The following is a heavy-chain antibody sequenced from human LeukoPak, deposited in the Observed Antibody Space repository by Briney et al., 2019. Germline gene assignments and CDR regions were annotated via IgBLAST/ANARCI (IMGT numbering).Heavy chain of an antibody. CDR1: GYTFTGYY. J-gene: IGHJ4*02. CDR2: INPNSGGT. Sequence: ASVKVSCKASGYTFTGYYMHWVRQAPGQGLEWMGWINPNSGGTNYAQKFQGRVTMTRDTSISTAYMELSRLRSDDTAVYYCARDYGDYHIPDYWGQGTLVTVSS. D-gene: IGHD4-17*01. CDR3: ARDYGDYHIPDY. V-gene: IGHV1-2*02.